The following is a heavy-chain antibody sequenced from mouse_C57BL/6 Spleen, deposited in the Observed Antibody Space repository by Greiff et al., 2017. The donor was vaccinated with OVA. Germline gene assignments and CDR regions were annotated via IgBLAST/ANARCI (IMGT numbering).Heavy chain of an antibody. V-gene: IGHV5-17*01. CDR3: ARNYDDDEGYYAMDY. D-gene: IGHD2-4*01. CDR2: ISSGSSTI. J-gene: IGHJ4*01. Sequence: EVQRVESGGGLVKPGGSLKLSCAASGFTFSDYGMHWVRQAPEKGLEWVAYISSGSSTIYYADTVKGRFTISRDNAKNTLFLQMTSLRSEDTAMYYCARNYDDDEGYYAMDYWGQGTSVTVSS. CDR1: GFTFSDYG.